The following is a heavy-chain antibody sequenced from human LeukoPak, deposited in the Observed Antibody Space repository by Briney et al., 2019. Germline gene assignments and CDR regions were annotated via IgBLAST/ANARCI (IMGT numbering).Heavy chain of an antibody. V-gene: IGHV1-18*01. D-gene: IGHD4-23*01. CDR2: ISAYNGNT. J-gene: IGHJ4*02. CDR3: ARGVQMTTVVSGWDY. Sequence: ASVKVSCKASGYTFTSYGISWVRQAPGQELEWMGWISAYNGNTNYAQKLQGRVTMTTDTSTSTAYMELRSLRSDDTAVYYCARGVQMTTVVSGWDYWGQGTLVTVSS. CDR1: GYTFTSYG.